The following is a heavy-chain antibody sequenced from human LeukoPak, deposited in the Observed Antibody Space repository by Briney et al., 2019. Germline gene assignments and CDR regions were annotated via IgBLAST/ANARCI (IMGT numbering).Heavy chain of an antibody. CDR3: ARARGYCSGDNCYLYYFDY. V-gene: IGHV1-18*04. D-gene: IGHD2-15*01. J-gene: IGHJ4*02. CDR1: GYTFTSHG. CDR2: ISPYNGNT. Sequence: ASVKVSCKASGYTFTSHGISWVRQAPGQGLEWMGWISPYNGNTNYAQNLQGRVTMTADTSTSTAYMELRSLRSGDTAVYYCARARGYCSGDNCYLYYFDYWGQGTLVTVSS.